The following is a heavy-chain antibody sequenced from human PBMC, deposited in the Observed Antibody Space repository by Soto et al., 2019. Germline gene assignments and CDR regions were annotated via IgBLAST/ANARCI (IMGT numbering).Heavy chain of an antibody. D-gene: IGHD3-22*01. CDR2: IYYSGST. CDR1: GGSISSYY. CDR3: ARERWNYDSSGYWYYGMDA. Sequence: SETLSLTCTVSGGSISSYYWSWIRQPPGKGLEWIGYIYYSGSTNYNPSLKSRVTISVDTSKNQFSLKLSSVTAADTAVYYCARERWNYDSSGYWYYGMDAWGQGTTVTVSS. J-gene: IGHJ6*02. V-gene: IGHV4-59*01.